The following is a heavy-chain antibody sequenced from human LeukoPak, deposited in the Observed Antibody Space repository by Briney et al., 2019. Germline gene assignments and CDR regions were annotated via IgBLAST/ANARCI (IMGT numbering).Heavy chain of an antibody. CDR3: ARRGRRDGYNARGDYFDY. V-gene: IGHV4-34*01. Sequence: SETLSLTCAVYSGSFSGYYWSWIRQPPGKGLEWIGEINHSGSTNYNPSLKSRVTISVDTSKNQFSLKLSSVTAADTAVSYCARRGRRDGYNARGDYFDYWGQGTLVTVSS. CDR1: SGSFSGYY. CDR2: INHSGST. J-gene: IGHJ4*02. D-gene: IGHD5-24*01.